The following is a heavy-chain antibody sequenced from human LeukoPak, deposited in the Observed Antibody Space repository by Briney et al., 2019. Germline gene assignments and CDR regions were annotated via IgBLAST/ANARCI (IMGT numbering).Heavy chain of an antibody. Sequence: GGSLRLSCAASGFTFSSYAMSWVRQAPGKGLEWVSAISGGGGSTYYADSVKGRFTISRDNSKNTLYLQMNSLRAEDTAVYYCAKDNVYYDSSGYYNWFDPWGQGTLVTVSS. CDR2: ISGGGGST. J-gene: IGHJ5*02. V-gene: IGHV3-23*01. CDR3: AKDNVYYDSSGYYNWFDP. D-gene: IGHD3-22*01. CDR1: GFTFSSYA.